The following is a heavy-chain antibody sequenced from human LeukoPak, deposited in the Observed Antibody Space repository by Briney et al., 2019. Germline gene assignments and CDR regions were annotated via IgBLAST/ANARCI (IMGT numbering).Heavy chain of an antibody. J-gene: IGHJ4*02. V-gene: IGHV3-20*04. CDR2: INWNGGST. CDR1: GFTFDDYG. CDR3: ARDPGYYYDSSGYYTPFDY. Sequence: GGSLRLSWAASGFTFDDYGMSWVRQAPGQGLEWVSGINWNGGSTGYADSVKGRFTISRDNAKNSLYLQMNSLRAEDTALYYCARDPGYYYDSSGYYTPFDYWGQGTLVAVSS. D-gene: IGHD3-22*01.